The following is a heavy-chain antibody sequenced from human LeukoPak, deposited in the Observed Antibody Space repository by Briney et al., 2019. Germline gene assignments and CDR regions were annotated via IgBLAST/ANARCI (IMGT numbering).Heavy chain of an antibody. CDR1: GGSISSYY. CDR2: IYNSGST. J-gene: IGHJ3*02. D-gene: IGHD6-19*01. Sequence: SETLSLTCTVSGGSISSYYWSWIRQPPGKGREWMGYIYNSGSTNYNPSLKSRATIPVDTSKNQYSLKMSSVAAAATAVYYCARDSGGPHSGFEIWGQGTMVTASS. CDR3: ARDSGGPHSGFEI. V-gene: IGHV4-59*01.